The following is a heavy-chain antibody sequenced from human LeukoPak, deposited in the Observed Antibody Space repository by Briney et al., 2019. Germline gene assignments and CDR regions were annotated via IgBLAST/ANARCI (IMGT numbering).Heavy chain of an antibody. CDR3: AKDIRAEVAGGLDY. J-gene: IGHJ4*02. CDR2: ISWNSGSI. D-gene: IGHD2-15*01. Sequence: GGSLRLSCGASGFTFDDYAMHWVRQAPGKGLEWVSGISWNSGSIVYADSVKGRFTISRENAKKCLYMQMNSLRDEDTALYYCAKDIRAEVAGGLDYWGQGTLVTVSS. V-gene: IGHV3-9*01. CDR1: GFTFDDYA.